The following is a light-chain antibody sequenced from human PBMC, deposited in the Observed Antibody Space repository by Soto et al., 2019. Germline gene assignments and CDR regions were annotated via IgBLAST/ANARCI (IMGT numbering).Light chain of an antibody. V-gene: IGKV3-20*01. CDR1: QSVSSSY. J-gene: IGKJ1*01. CDR3: QQYGSSPGT. CDR2: GAS. Sequence: EIVMTQSPVTLSASPGESATLSCRASQSVSSSYLAWYQQKPGQAPRLLIYGASSRATGIPDRFSGSGSGTDFTLTISRLEPEDFAVYYCQQYGSSPGTFGQGTKV.